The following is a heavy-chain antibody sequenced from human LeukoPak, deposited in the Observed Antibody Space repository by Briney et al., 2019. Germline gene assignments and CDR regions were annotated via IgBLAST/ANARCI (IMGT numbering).Heavy chain of an antibody. CDR3: ARTQLGFDY. V-gene: IGHV4-34*01. J-gene: IGHJ4*02. CDR2: INHSGNT. D-gene: IGHD3-16*01. Sequence: PSETLSLTCAVYGGSFTIYSWTWIRQSPGKGLEWIGEINHSGNTNYNPSLKSRVTISVDTSKNQFSLQVTSVTAADTAVYYCARTQLGFDYWGQGTLVTVSS. CDR1: GGSFTIYS.